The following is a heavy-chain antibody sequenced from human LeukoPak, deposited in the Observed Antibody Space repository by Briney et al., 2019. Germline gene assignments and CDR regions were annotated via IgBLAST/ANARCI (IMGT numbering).Heavy chain of an antibody. D-gene: IGHD3-22*01. J-gene: IGHJ6*03. CDR3: ARDFHDSSGYYYWAGYYYYMDV. CDR1: GYTLTELS. Sequence: ASVKVSCKVSGYTLTELSMHWVRQAPGKGLEWMGGFDPEDGETIYAQKFQGRVTMTTDTSTSTAYMELRSLRPDDTAVYYCARDFHDSSGYYYWAGYYYYMDVWGKGTTVTISS. CDR2: FDPEDGET. V-gene: IGHV1-24*01.